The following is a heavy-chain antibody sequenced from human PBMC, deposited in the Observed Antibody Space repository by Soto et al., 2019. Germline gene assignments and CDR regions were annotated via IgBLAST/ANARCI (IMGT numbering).Heavy chain of an antibody. D-gene: IGHD6-13*01. Sequence: GGSLRLSCAASGFTFSSYGMHWVRQAPGKGLEWVAVIWYDGSNKYYADSVKGRFTISRDNSKNTLYLQMNSLRAEDTAVYYCARSGIAAAGIALYYYYYMDVWGKGTTVTVSS. CDR3: ARSGIAAAGIALYYYYYMDV. CDR2: IWYDGSNK. V-gene: IGHV3-33*01. J-gene: IGHJ6*03. CDR1: GFTFSSYG.